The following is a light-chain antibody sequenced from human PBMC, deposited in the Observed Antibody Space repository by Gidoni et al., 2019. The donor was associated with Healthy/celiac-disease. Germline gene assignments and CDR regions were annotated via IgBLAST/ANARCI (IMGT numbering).Light chain of an antibody. J-gene: IGKJ4*02. V-gene: IGKV1-39*01. CDR2: AAS. CDR1: QSISSY. Sequence: DIQMTQPPSSLSASVGDRVTITCRASQSISSYLNWYQQKPGKAPKLLIYAASSLQSGVPSRFSGSGSGNDVTLTNSSRQPEDFATYYCRQSYSTPPLTFGGGTKVEIK. CDR3: RQSYSTPPLT.